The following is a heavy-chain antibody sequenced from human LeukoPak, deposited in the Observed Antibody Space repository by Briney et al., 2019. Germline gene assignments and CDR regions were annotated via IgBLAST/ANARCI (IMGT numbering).Heavy chain of an antibody. J-gene: IGHJ4*02. CDR3: ARETGSAVGSTDFDY. V-gene: IGHV3-30-3*01. Sequence: GESLRLSCAASGFTFSSYAIHWVRQAPGKGLEWVAVISYDGSNKYYADSVKGRFTISRDNSKNTLYLQMNSLRAEDTAVYYCARETGSAVGSTDFDYWGQGTLVTVSS. CDR2: ISYDGSNK. CDR1: GFTFSSYA. D-gene: IGHD4-17*01.